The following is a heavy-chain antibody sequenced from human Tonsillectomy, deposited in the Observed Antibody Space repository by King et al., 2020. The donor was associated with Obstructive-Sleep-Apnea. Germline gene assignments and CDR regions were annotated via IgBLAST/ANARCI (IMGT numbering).Heavy chain of an antibody. Sequence: VQLVESGGGLVQPGGSLRLSCVASGFTFSTYWMSWVRQAPGKGLEWVANIKNDGSEKHCVDSVKGRFTISRDNAKTSLYLQMNSQRAEDTAVYYCARDYGGNSPYWGQGTLVTVSS. D-gene: IGHD4-23*01. CDR1: GFTFSTYW. V-gene: IGHV3-7*01. J-gene: IGHJ4*02. CDR2: IKNDGSEK. CDR3: ARDYGGNSPY.